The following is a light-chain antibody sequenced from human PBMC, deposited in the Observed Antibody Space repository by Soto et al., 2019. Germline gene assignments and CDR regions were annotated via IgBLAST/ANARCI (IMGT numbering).Light chain of an antibody. Sequence: QSVLTQPPSVSGAPGQRVTISCTGSSSNIEAGYGVHWYIQLPGTAPKLLVYGDSNRPSGVPDRFSGSKSDTSASLAITGLQAEDEADYYCQSYDSSLSGVIFGGGTKVTVL. CDR3: QSYDSSLSGVI. CDR2: GDS. CDR1: SSNIEAGYG. V-gene: IGLV1-40*01. J-gene: IGLJ2*01.